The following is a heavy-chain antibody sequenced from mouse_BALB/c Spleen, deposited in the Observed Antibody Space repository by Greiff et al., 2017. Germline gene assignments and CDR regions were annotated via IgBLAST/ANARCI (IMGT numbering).Heavy chain of an antibody. D-gene: IGHD2-14*01. CDR3: ARGEVQDAMDY. CDR2: INPYNDGT. Sequence: EVQLQQSGPELVKPGASVKMSCKASGYTFTSYVMHWVKQKPGQGLEWIGYINPYNDGTKYNEKFKGKATLTSDKSSSTAYMELSSLTSEDSAVYYCARGEVQDAMDYWGQGTSVTVSS. J-gene: IGHJ4*01. CDR1: GYTFTSYV. V-gene: IGHV1-14*01.